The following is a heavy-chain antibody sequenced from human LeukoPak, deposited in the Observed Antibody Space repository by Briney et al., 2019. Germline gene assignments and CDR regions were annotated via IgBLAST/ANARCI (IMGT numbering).Heavy chain of an antibody. CDR3: AKDYDSSGYYWDDAFDI. CDR2: ISGSGGST. Sequence: GGSLRLSCTASGFTFGDYAMSWVRQAPGKGLEWVSAISGSGGSTYYADSVKGRFTISRDNSKNTLYLQMNSLRAEDTAVYYCAKDYDSSGYYWDDAFDIWGQGTMVTVSS. J-gene: IGHJ3*02. CDR1: GFTFGDYA. V-gene: IGHV3-23*01. D-gene: IGHD3-22*01.